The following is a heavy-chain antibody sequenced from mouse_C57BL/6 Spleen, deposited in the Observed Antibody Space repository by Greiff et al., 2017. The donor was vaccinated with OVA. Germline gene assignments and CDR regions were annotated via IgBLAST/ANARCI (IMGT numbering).Heavy chain of an antibody. Sequence: VQLQQPGAELVRPGSSVKLSCKASGYTFTSYWMHWVKQRPIQGLEWIGNIDPSDSETHYNQKFKDKATLTVDKSSRTAYIQSSSLTSEDSAVYDCSRGDDYGAWFADWGQGTLVTVSA. CDR2: IDPSDSET. CDR1: GYTFTSYW. J-gene: IGHJ3*01. D-gene: IGHD2-4*01. CDR3: SRGDDYGAWFAD. V-gene: IGHV1-52*01.